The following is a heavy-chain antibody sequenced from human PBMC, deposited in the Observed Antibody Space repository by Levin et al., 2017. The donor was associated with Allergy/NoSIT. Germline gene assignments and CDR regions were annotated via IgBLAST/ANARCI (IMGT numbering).Heavy chain of an antibody. D-gene: IGHD3-10*01. CDR2: IYYSGST. Sequence: PSETLSLTCTVSGGSISSSSYYWGWIRQPPGKGLEWIGSIYYSGSTYYNPSLKSRVTISVDTSKNQFSLKLSSVTAADTAVYYCARHLRITMVRGVEDAFDIWGQGTMVTVSS. CDR1: GGSISSSSYY. J-gene: IGHJ3*02. V-gene: IGHV4-39*01. CDR3: ARHLRITMVRGVEDAFDI.